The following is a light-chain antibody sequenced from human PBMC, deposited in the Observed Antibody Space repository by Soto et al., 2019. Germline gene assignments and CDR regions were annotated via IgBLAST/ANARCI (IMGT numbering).Light chain of an antibody. Sequence: EIVLTQTPHTLSVSPGDWATPSCRASQSVGPNLVWYQQRFGHSPRLLIYAASSRATGIPDRFSGSGSGTEFTLTISSLQTDDFATYYCQQYVTALRSFGQGTKVDIK. J-gene: IGKJ1*01. CDR2: AAS. CDR1: QSVGPN. V-gene: IGKV3D-15*01. CDR3: QQYVTALRS.